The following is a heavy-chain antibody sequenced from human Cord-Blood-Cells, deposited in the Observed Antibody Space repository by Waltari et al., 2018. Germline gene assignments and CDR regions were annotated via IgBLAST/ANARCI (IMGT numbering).Heavy chain of an antibody. J-gene: IGHJ5*02. D-gene: IGHD4-4*01. CDR2: INHSGST. CDR3: ARGDGDSNYWFDP. Sequence: QVQLQQWGAGLLKPSETLSLTCAVYGGSFSGYYWSWIRQPPGKGLEWIGEINHSGSTNYNPSPKTRVTISVESSKNQFPLKLSSVTAADTAVYYCARGDGDSNYWFDPWGQGTLVTVSS. V-gene: IGHV4-34*01. CDR1: GGSFSGYY.